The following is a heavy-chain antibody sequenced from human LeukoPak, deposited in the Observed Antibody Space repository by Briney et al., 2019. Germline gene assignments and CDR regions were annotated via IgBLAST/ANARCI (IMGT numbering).Heavy chain of an antibody. CDR1: GFTFSSYA. Sequence: GGSLRLSCAASGFTFSSYAIHWVRQAPGKGLEWVAVISYDGSNKYYADSVRGRFTISRDKSKNTLYLQMNSLRAEDTAVYYCARAMDYGDYRPLDYWGQGTLVTVSS. CDR2: ISYDGSNK. V-gene: IGHV3-30*04. CDR3: ARAMDYGDYRPLDY. J-gene: IGHJ4*02. D-gene: IGHD4-17*01.